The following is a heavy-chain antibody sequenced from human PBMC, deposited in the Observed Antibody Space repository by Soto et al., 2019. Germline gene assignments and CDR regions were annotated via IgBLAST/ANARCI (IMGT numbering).Heavy chain of an antibody. V-gene: IGHV1-3*01. CDR2: INAGNGNT. CDR3: ARAEHDYGDYVYFDY. D-gene: IGHD4-17*01. CDR1: GYTFTSYA. J-gene: IGHJ4*02. Sequence: QVQLVQSGAEVKKPGASVKVSCKASGYTFTSYAMHWVRQAPGQRLEWMGWINAGNGNTKYSQKFQGRVTITRDTSACTAYMELSSLRSEDTAVYYCARAEHDYGDYVYFDYWGQGTLVTVSS.